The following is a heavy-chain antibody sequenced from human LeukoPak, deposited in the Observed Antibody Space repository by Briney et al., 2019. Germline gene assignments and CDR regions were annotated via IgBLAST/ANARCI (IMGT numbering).Heavy chain of an antibody. CDR1: GGSISSYY. V-gene: IGHV4-4*07. J-gene: IGHJ6*02. CDR2: IYTSGST. Sequence: PSETLSLTCTVSGGSISSYYWSWIRQPAGKGLEWIGRIYTSGSTNYNPSLKSRVTMSVDTSKNQFSLKLSSVTAADTAVYYCARGNRITMVRGVINPSGMDVWGQGTTVTV. CDR3: ARGNRITMVRGVINPSGMDV. D-gene: IGHD3-10*01.